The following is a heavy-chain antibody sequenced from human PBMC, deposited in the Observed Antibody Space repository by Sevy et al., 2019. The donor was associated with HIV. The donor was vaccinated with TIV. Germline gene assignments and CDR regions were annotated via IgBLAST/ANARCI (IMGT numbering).Heavy chain of an antibody. Sequence: GGSLRLSCAASGFTFSRYWMTWVRQAPGKGLEWVANIKQDGSEKYSVDSVKGRFTISRDNAKNSLYLQMNSLRAEDTAQSYCARVRDDSSGFHLDYWGQGTLVTVSS. CDR3: ARVRDDSSGFHLDY. CDR1: GFTFSRYW. CDR2: IKQDGSEK. V-gene: IGHV3-7*01. D-gene: IGHD3-22*01. J-gene: IGHJ4*02.